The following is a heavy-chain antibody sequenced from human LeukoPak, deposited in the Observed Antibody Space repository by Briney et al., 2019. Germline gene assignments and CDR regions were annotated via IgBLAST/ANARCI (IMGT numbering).Heavy chain of an antibody. V-gene: IGHV4-59*01. Sequence: SETLSLTCTVSGGSISSYYWSWIRQPPGKGLEWIGYIYYSGSTNYNPSLKSRVTISVDTSKNQFSLKLTSVTAADTAVYYCARTTEGGYTYGYFYYYYMDVWGKGSTVTISS. CDR2: IYYSGST. CDR3: ARTTEGGYTYGYFYYYYMDV. CDR1: GGSISSYY. D-gene: IGHD5-18*01. J-gene: IGHJ6*03.